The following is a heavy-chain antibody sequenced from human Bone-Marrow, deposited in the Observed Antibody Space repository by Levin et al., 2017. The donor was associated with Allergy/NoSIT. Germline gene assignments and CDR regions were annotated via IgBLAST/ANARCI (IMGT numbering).Heavy chain of an antibody. CDR2: IKQDGSEK. J-gene: IGHJ4*02. Sequence: GGSLRLSCAVSGFTFSSYWMTWVRQAPGKGLEWVANIKQDGSEKYYVDSVKGRFTISTDNAKNSLYLQMNSLRADDTAVYYCARQYCSGGRCYATFDYWGQGTLVTVSS. D-gene: IGHD2-15*01. CDR3: ARQYCSGGRCYATFDY. CDR1: GFTFSSYW. V-gene: IGHV3-7*01.